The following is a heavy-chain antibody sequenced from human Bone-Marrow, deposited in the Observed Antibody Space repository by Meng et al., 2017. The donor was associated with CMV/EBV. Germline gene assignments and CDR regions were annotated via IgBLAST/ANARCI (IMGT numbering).Heavy chain of an antibody. Sequence: GGSLRLSCAASGFTFSSYGMHWVRQAPGKGLEWVAFIRYDGSNKYYADSVKGRFTISRDNSKNTLYLQMNSLRAEDTAVYYCAKDLRGWNYAILGAFDIWGQRKMVHVAS. CDR1: GFTFSSYG. J-gene: IGHJ3*02. V-gene: IGHV3-30*02. CDR3: AKDLRGWNYAILGAFDI. CDR2: IRYDGSNK. D-gene: IGHD1-7*01.